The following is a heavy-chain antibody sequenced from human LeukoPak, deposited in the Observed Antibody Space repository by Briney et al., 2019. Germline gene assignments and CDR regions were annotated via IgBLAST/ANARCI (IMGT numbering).Heavy chain of an antibody. J-gene: IGHJ5*02. V-gene: IGHV3-23*01. CDR2: ISGGGTT. CDR1: GFTFSTYW. CDR3: AKLLMANDYGDP. D-gene: IGHD4-17*01. Sequence: GGSLRLSCAASGFTFSTYWMHWVRQAPGKGLEWVSSISGGGTTYYADSVRGRFIISRDNSENTLYLQMNSLRAEDTAVYYCAKLLMANDYGDPWGQGTLVTVSS.